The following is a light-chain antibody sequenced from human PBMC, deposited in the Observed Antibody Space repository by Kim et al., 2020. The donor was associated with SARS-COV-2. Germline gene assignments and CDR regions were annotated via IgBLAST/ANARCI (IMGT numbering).Light chain of an antibody. CDR2: SNS. CDR1: NT. Sequence: NTVNWYQQVPGTAPKLLIYSNSRRPSGISDRFSGSKSGTSASLDISDLQSEDEAHYYCAAWDDSLHGYVFGSGTKVTVL. V-gene: IGLV1-44*01. CDR3: AAWDDSLHGYV. J-gene: IGLJ1*01.